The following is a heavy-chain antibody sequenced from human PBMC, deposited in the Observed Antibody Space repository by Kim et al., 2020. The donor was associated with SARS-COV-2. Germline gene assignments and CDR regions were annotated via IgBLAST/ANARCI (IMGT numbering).Heavy chain of an antibody. CDR1: GFTFSTYG. V-gene: IGHV3-30*18. CDR3: AKGLYDSSGYYYGLTQGMDV. Sequence: GGSLRLSCAASGFTFSTYGMHWVRQAPGKGLEWVAVISGDGSNKYYGDSVKGRFTISRDNSKNTLYLQMNSLRAEDTAVYYCAKGLYDSSGYYYGLTQGMDVWGQGTTVSVSS. J-gene: IGHJ6*02. CDR2: ISGDGSNK. D-gene: IGHD3-22*01.